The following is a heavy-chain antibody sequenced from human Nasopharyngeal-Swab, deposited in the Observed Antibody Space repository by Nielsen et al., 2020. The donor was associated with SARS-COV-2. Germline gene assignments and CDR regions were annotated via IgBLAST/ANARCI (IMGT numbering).Heavy chain of an antibody. CDR1: GYTFTDYY. V-gene: IGHV1-2*06. CDR3: ATTRTRYTDSGTLKPGFYYAMDV. CDR2: IIPNSGAT. Sequence: ASVKVSCKASGYTFTDYYVHWVRQAPGQGLEWMGRIIPNSGATEYARKFQYRVNLSRDASISTAYMDVSRLRSDDTAVYYCATTRTRYTDSGTLKPGFYYAMDVWGQGTTVTVSS. D-gene: IGHD3-10*01. J-gene: IGHJ6*02.